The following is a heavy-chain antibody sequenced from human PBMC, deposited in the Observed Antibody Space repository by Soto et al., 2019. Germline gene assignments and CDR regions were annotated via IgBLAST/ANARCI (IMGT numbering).Heavy chain of an antibody. V-gene: IGHV3-33*01. Sequence: GGSLRLSWAASGFTFSSYGMHWVRHAPGKGLEWVAVIWYDGSNKYYADSVKGRFTISRDNSKNTWYLQLNSLRAEDTAVYYCARDGCSGRSCDGSFCYYCGMGDWGHGTTVTVSS. D-gene: IGHD2-15*01. CDR3: ARDGCSGRSCDGSFCYYCGMGD. CDR2: IWYDGSNK. J-gene: IGHJ6*02. CDR1: GFTFSSYG.